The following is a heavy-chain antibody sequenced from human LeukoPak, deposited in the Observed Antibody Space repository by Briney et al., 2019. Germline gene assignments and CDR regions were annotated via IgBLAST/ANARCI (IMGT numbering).Heavy chain of an antibody. Sequence: SETLSLTCTVSGYSISSGYYGGWIRQPPGKGLEWIGSIYHSGSTYYNPSLKSRVTISVDTSKNQFSLKLSSVTAADTAVYYCARDGDFWSGWGAFDIWGQGTMVTVSS. V-gene: IGHV4-38-2*02. CDR1: GYSISSGYY. D-gene: IGHD3-3*01. CDR3: ARDGDFWSGWGAFDI. CDR2: IYHSGST. J-gene: IGHJ3*02.